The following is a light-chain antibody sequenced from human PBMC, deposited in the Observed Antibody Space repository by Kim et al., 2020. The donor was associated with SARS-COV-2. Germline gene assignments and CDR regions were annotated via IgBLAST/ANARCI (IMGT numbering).Light chain of an antibody. Sequence: KTVPISCTGSSGNIGNNYVRWYQQRAASAPSTVIYEDNERPSGVPDRFSGSIDSSSNAASLTISGLKTEDEADYYCQSYDDSNRWVFGGGTKVTVL. V-gene: IGLV6-57*02. CDR3: QSYDDSNRWV. CDR1: SGNIGNNY. J-gene: IGLJ3*02. CDR2: EDN.